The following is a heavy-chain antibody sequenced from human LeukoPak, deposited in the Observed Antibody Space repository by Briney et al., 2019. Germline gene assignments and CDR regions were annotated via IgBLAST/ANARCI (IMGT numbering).Heavy chain of an antibody. V-gene: IGHV3-9*01. CDR1: GFTFDDYA. Sequence: GGSLRLSCAASGFTFDDYAMHWVRQAPRKGLEWVSGISWNSGSIGYADSVKGRFTISRDNAKNSLYLQMNSLRAEDTALYYCAKDLYPYYYYYGMDVWGQGTTVTVSS. D-gene: IGHD2-2*02. CDR2: ISWNSGSI. J-gene: IGHJ6*02. CDR3: AKDLYPYYYYYGMDV.